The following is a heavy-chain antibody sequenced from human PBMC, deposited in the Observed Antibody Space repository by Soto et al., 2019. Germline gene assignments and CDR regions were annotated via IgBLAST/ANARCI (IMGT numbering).Heavy chain of an antibody. J-gene: IGHJ4*02. CDR2: VIPNLGVT. V-gene: IGHV1-69*08. Sequence: QVQLVKSGAEVKKPGSSVKVSCKASGGTLSSYTFSWVRQAPGQGLEWMGRVIPNLGVTNYAKKFQGRFTIVVDTSTSTAYMELNSLRYEDTAVYYCARDKGYCSDTSYPDFDYWGQGTLVTVSS. CDR1: GGTLSSYT. D-gene: IGHD2-2*01. CDR3: ARDKGYCSDTSYPDFDY.